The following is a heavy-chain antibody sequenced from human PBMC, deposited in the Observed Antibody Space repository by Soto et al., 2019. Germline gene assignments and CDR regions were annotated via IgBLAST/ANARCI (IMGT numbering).Heavy chain of an antibody. CDR1: GFIYSNYW. V-gene: IGHV3-7*05. CDR2: IKQDGSEI. Sequence: GGSLRLTCAASGFIYSNYWMSLVRQAPGKGLEWVTNIKQDGSEIYYVDSVKGRFTISRDNAKNSLFLQMNRLRADDTAVYFCARVRTENYYGMDVWGRGTTVTVSS. CDR3: ARVRTENYYGMDV. J-gene: IGHJ6*02.